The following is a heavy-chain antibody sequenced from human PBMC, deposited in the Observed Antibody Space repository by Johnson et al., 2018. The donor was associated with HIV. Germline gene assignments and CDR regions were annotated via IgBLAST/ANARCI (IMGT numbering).Heavy chain of an antibody. J-gene: IGHJ3*02. Sequence: VQLLESGGGLVQPGGSLRLSCAASGFTFSSYAMSWVRQAPGKGLEWVSAISGSGGSTYYADSVKGRFTISRDNSKNTLYLQMNSLRAEDTAVYYCAKDAETGYSGYDEGAFDIWGQGTMVTVSS. D-gene: IGHD5-12*01. V-gene: IGHV3-23*01. CDR3: AKDAETGYSGYDEGAFDI. CDR1: GFTFSSYA. CDR2: ISGSGGST.